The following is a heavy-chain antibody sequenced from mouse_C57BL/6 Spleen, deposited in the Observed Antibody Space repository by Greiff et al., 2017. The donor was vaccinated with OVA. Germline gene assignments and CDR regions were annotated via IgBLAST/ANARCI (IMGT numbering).Heavy chain of an antibody. J-gene: IGHJ4*01. Sequence: VQLKESGGGLVQPGGSLKLSCAASGFTFSDYYMYWVRQTPEKRLEWVAYISNGGGSTYYPDTVKGRFTISRDNAKNTLYLQMSRLKSEDTAMYYCARHGATVDAMDYWGQGTSVTVSS. V-gene: IGHV5-12*01. D-gene: IGHD1-1*01. CDR3: ARHGATVDAMDY. CDR2: ISNGGGST. CDR1: GFTFSDYY.